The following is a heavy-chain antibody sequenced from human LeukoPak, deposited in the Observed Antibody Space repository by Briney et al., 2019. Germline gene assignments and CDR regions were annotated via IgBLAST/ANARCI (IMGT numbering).Heavy chain of an antibody. CDR3: ARDLAPYYDFWSGYYPPIYYYYYMDV. V-gene: IGHV4-4*07. D-gene: IGHD3-3*01. Sequence: PSETLSLTCTVSGGSISSYYGSWIRQPAGKGLEWIRRIYTSGSTKYNPSLKSRVTMSVDTSKNQLSLKLSSVTAADTAVYYCARDLAPYYDFWSGYYPPIYYYYYMDVWGKGTTVTVSS. J-gene: IGHJ6*03. CDR2: IYTSGST. CDR1: GGSISSYY.